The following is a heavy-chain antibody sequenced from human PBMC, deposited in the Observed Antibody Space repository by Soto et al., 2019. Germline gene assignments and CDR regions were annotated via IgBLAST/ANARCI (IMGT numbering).Heavy chain of an antibody. CDR3: ARVVTPGYCSSTSCYQFSSAFDI. J-gene: IGHJ3*02. V-gene: IGHV1-2*04. CDR2: INPNSGGT. Sequence: ASVKVSCKASGYTFTGYYMHWVRQAPGQGLEWMGWINPNSGGTNYAQKFQGWVTMTRDTSISTAYMELSRLRSDDTAVYYCARVVTPGYCSSTSCYQFSSAFDIWGQGTRVTVSS. D-gene: IGHD2-2*01. CDR1: GYTFTGYY.